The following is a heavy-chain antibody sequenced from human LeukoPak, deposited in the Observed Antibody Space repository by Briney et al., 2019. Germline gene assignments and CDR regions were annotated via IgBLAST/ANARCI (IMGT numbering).Heavy chain of an antibody. CDR2: INPNSGGT. V-gene: IGHV1-2*02. CDR1: GYTFTGYY. Sequence: ASVKVSCKASGYTFTGYYMHWVRQAPGQRREWMGWINPNSGGTNYAQKFQGRVTMTRDTSISTAYMELSRLRSDDTAVYYCARVPQYSSSWYIWFDPWGQGTLVTVSS. J-gene: IGHJ5*02. CDR3: ARVPQYSSSWYIWFDP. D-gene: IGHD6-13*01.